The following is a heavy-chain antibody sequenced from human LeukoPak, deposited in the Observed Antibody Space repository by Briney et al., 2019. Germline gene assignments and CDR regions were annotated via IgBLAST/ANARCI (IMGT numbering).Heavy chain of an antibody. CDR1: GFTFSSYW. D-gene: IGHD2-15*01. J-gene: IGHJ2*01. CDR2: ITSDGSAT. V-gene: IGHV3-74*01. Sequence: SGGSLRLSCAVSGFTFSSYWMHWVRQGPGKGLAWVSRITSDGSATDYADSVKGRFTISRDNAKNILYLHMDSLRAEDTAVYYCARDASPGYFDLWGRGTLVTVSS. CDR3: ARDASPGYFDL.